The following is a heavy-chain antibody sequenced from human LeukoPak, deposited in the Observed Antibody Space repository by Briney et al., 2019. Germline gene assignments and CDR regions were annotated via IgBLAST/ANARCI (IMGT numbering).Heavy chain of an antibody. CDR1: GYTFTIYG. D-gene: IGHD4-4*01. Sequence: ASVKVSFKASGYTFTIYGISWVRQAPGQGLEWMGWISAYNGNTNYAQKLQGRVTMTTDTSTSTAYMELRSLRSDDTAVYYCARDSDDYSNYVPTLYYYYGMDVWGQGTTVTVSS. CDR2: ISAYNGNT. CDR3: ARDSDDYSNYVPTLYYYYGMDV. J-gene: IGHJ6*02. V-gene: IGHV1-18*01.